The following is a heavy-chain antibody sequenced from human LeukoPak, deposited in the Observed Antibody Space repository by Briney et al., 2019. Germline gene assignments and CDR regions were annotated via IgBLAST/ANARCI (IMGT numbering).Heavy chain of an antibody. Sequence: GRSLRLSCAASGFTFSSYAMHWVRQAPGKGLEWVAVISYDGSNKYYADSVKGRFTISRDNSKNTLYLQMNSLRAEDTAVYYCARELYYDGDYWGQGTLVTVSS. CDR2: ISYDGSNK. J-gene: IGHJ4*02. D-gene: IGHD3-22*01. V-gene: IGHV3-30*04. CDR1: GFTFSSYA. CDR3: ARELYYDGDY.